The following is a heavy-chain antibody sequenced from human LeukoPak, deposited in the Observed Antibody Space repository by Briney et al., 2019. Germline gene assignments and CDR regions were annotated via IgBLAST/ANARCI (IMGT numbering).Heavy chain of an antibody. CDR1: GFTFDDYA. J-gene: IGHJ4*02. CDR2: ISWNSGSI. CDR3: AKGHISSGWFHFDY. Sequence: PGGSLRLSCAASGFTFDDYAMHWVRQAPGKGLEWVSGISWNSGSIGYADSVKGRFTISRDNAKNSLYLQMNSLRAEDMALYYCAKGHISSGWFHFDYWGQGTLITVSS. D-gene: IGHD6-19*01. V-gene: IGHV3-9*03.